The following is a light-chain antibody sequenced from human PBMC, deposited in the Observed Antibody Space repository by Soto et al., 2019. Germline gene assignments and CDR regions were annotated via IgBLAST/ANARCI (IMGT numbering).Light chain of an antibody. CDR3: QQYGRSLSIT. CDR1: QSVSSNY. CDR2: GAS. V-gene: IGKV3-20*01. Sequence: EIVLTQSPGTLSLSPGERVTLSCRASQSVSSNYLAWYQQKPGQAPRLLIYGASSRATGIPDRFSGSVSGTDFTLTISRLEAEDFAVYYCQQYGRSLSITFGQGTQLEIK. J-gene: IGKJ5*01.